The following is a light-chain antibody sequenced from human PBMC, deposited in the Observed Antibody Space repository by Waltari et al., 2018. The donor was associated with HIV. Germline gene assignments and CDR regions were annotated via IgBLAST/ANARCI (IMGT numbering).Light chain of an antibody. J-gene: IGLJ3*02. CDR2: KET. V-gene: IGLV3-25*03. CDR3: QSPDSSCPWV. CDR1: ALPKQY. Sequence: SYELTQPPSVSVSPGQTARITCPGDALPKQYAYWYQQKPGQAPVLVIYKETEKPSGIPEPVSGSSSGTTVTLTISGFQAEYEADYYCQSPDSSCPWVFGGGTKLTVL.